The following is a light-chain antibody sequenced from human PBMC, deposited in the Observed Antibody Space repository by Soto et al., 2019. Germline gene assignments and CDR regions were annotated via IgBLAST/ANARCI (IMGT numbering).Light chain of an antibody. CDR1: QIVNGK. CDR3: QEYTYWLST. Sequence: EIELTQSPCTLSLSPGERAALCWRDSQIVNGKQLACDQHKPGQAPRLVMYGASTRATGIPARFSGSASGTEFTLTINILQAEDVAGYCSQEYTYWLSTFAQGTTPDIK. J-gene: IGKJ1*01. V-gene: IGKV3-15*01. CDR2: GAS.